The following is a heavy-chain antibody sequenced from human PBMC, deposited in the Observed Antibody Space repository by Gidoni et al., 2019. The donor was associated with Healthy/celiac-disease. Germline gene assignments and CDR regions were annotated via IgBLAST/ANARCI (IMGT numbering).Heavy chain of an antibody. J-gene: IGHJ2*01. D-gene: IGHD5-18*01. CDR3: AKDMGIQLWPNWYFDL. CDR2: ISWNSGSI. Sequence: EVQLVESGGVLVQPGRSLRPSCAASGFTFESYALPWVRQAPGKGLGWVSGISWNSGSIGYAEYVKGRFTISRDNAKNALYLQMNSLRAEDTALYYCAKDMGIQLWPNWYFDLWGRGTLVTVSS. V-gene: IGHV3-9*01. CDR1: GFTFESYA.